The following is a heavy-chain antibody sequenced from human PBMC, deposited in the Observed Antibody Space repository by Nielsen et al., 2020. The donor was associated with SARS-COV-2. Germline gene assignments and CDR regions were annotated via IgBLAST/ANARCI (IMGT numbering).Heavy chain of an antibody. CDR2: INAGGSQK. CDR1: GFILTDYW. CDR3: ARDWSRAFDV. Sequence: GESLKISCSASGFILTDYWMSWVRQAPGKGLEWVATINAGGSQKFHVDSVKGRFTISRDNAKNSMSLQMNSLRVEDTAVYYCARDWSRAFDVWGQGTMVTVSS. J-gene: IGHJ3*01. V-gene: IGHV3-7*01.